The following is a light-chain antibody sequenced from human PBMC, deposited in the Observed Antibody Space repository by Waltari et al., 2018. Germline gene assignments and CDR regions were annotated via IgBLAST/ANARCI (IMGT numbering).Light chain of an antibody. V-gene: IGKV3-15*01. J-gene: IGKJ2*01. CDR3: QQYNSLPPLYT. CDR2: GAS. Sequence: EIVMTQSPANLSVSPGERATPSCRASQRVSTNLAWYQQKPGQAPRLLIYGASTRATGIPARFSGSGSGADFTLTISSLQSADFAVYYCQQYNSLPPLYTLGQGTKLEIK. CDR1: QRVSTN.